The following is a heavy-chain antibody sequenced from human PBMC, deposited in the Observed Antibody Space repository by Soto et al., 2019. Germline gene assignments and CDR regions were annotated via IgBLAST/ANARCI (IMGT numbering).Heavy chain of an antibody. D-gene: IGHD3-22*01. V-gene: IGHV3-23*01. CDR3: AVGRHKTSGSNTWFDP. Sequence: GGSLRLSCAASGVNFSSYAMNWVRQASGKGLEWVSTISDTGGGTFYAGSVKGRFTISRDNSKNTLYLQMHSLRADDSAIYFCAVGRHKTSGSNTWFDPWGRGTQVTVSS. CDR2: ISDTGGGT. CDR1: GVNFSSYA. J-gene: IGHJ5*02.